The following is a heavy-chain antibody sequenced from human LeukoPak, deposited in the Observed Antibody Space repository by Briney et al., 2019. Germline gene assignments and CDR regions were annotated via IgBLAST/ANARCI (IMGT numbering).Heavy chain of an antibody. V-gene: IGHV4-59*01. CDR1: GGSTSTYY. CDR2: IYHSGIT. D-gene: IGHD3-10*01. J-gene: IGHJ2*01. Sequence: SETLSLTCTVSGGSTSTYYWSWIRQPPGKGLEWIGYIYHSGITDYNPSLKSRVTISVDTSKNQFSLKLRSVTAADTAVYFCARDLNGSGSYYWYLDVWGRGTLVTVSS. CDR3: ARDLNGSGSYYWYLDV.